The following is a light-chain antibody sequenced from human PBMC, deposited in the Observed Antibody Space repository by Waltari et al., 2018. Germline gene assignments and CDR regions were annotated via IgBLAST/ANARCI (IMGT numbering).Light chain of an antibody. V-gene: IGLV2-14*01. CDR1: SSDVGGYNY. J-gene: IGLJ3*02. CDR3: SSYTSISTLV. Sequence: QSALTQPASVSGSPGQSITISCTGTSSDVGGYNYVSWFQQHPGRAPKLILYDVSKRPSGVSNRFSGSKSGNAASLTISGLQAEDEADYYCSSYTSISTLVFGVGTKVTVL. CDR2: DVS.